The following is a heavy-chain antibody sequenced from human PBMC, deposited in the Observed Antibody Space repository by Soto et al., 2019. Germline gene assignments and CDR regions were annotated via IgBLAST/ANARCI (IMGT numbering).Heavy chain of an antibody. Sequence: EVQLVESGGGLVKPGGSRRLSCAASGFTFSSDSMNWVRQSPGKGLEWVSSISSSSSYIYYADSVKGRFTISRDNAKNSLYLQMNSLRAEDTAVYYCARENSPILDNNIFDYWVKGTLVTVSS. CDR2: ISSSSSYI. D-gene: IGHD1-1*01. CDR3: ARENSPILDNNIFDY. CDR1: GFTFSSDS. V-gene: IGHV3-21*01. J-gene: IGHJ4*02.